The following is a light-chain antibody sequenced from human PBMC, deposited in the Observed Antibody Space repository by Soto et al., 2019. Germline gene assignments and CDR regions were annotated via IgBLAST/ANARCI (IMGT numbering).Light chain of an antibody. Sequence: IQMTQTPSSLSASVGDRVTITCQCSQDISNLLNWYQQQTARNARIVIYDAANLETGVPSRFSGSGSGTDFTFTISSLQHEDITTYYCHQYEDIHITFGQGGLLEIK. V-gene: IGKV1-33*01. CDR3: HQYEDIHIT. CDR1: QDISNL. CDR2: DAA. J-gene: IGKJ5*01.